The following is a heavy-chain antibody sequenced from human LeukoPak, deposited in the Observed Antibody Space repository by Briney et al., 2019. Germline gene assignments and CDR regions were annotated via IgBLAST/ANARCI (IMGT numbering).Heavy chain of an antibody. CDR2: ISAYNGNT. Sequence: ASVKGSCKASGYTFTSYGISWVRQAPGQGLEWMGWISAYNGNTNYAQKLQGRVTMTTDTSTSTAYMELRSLRSDDTAVYYCARVPTYCSGGSCYPDNYYFDYWGQGTLVTVSS. D-gene: IGHD2-15*01. CDR3: ARVPTYCSGGSCYPDNYYFDY. J-gene: IGHJ4*02. CDR1: GYTFTSYG. V-gene: IGHV1-18*04.